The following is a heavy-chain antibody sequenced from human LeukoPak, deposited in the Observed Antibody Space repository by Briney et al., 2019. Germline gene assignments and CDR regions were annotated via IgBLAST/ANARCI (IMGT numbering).Heavy chain of an antibody. J-gene: IGHJ4*02. D-gene: IGHD6-6*01. CDR3: AIIEYSSSSVDY. CDR1: GYTSTGYY. Sequence: GASVKVSCKASGYTSTGYYMHWVRQAPGQGLEWMGRINPNSGGTNYAQKFQGRVTMTRDTSISTAYMELSRLRSDDTAVYYCAIIEYSSSSVDYWGQGTLVTVSS. CDR2: INPNSGGT. V-gene: IGHV1-2*06.